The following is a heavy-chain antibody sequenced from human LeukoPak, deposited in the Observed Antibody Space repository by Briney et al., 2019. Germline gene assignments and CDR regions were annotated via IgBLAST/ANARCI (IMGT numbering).Heavy chain of an antibody. D-gene: IGHD1-1*01. CDR3: ARDNDKVVDH. J-gene: IGHJ4*01. CDR2: ITAYSGNR. CDR1: GYTFSNYG. Sequence: RASVKVSCKTSGYTFSNYGISWVRQAPGQGLEWMGWITAYSGNRLYAQRFQGRITLTTDTSTSTSYMELRSLEYDDTAIYYCARDNDKVVDHWGQGTLVTVSS. V-gene: IGHV1-18*01.